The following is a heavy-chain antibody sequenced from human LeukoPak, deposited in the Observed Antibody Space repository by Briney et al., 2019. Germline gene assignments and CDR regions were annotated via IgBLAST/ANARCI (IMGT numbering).Heavy chain of an antibody. V-gene: IGHV3-30*02. D-gene: IGHD1-26*01. CDR3: ARARWGLRYFDY. CDR2: IRYDGSNK. Sequence: PGGSLRLSCAASGFIFSSYGMHWVRQAPGKGLEWVAFIRYDGSNKYYADSVKGRFTISRDNSKNTLYLQMNSLRAEDTAVYYCARARWGLRYFDYWGQGTLVTVSS. CDR1: GFIFSSYG. J-gene: IGHJ4*02.